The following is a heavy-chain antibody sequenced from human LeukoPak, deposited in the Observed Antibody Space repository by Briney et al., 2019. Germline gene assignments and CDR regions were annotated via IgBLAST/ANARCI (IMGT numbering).Heavy chain of an antibody. CDR3: AREPISSTYYFDY. J-gene: IGHJ4*02. CDR1: GGSISSGSYY. V-gene: IGHV4-61*02. Sequence: SETLSLTCTVSGGSISSGSYYWSWIRQPAGKGLEWIGRIYSRGSTYYNPSLKSRVTISVDTSKNQFSLKLSSVTAADTAVYYCAREPISSTYYFDYWGQGTLVTVSS. CDR2: IYSRGST.